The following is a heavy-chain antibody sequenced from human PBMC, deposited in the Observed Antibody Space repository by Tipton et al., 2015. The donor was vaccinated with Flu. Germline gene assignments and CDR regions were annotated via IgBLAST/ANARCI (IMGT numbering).Heavy chain of an antibody. V-gene: IGHV4-59*01. CDR2: IYNNGIS. J-gene: IGHJ6*02. CDR1: GDSITSYY. CDR3: ARARAPYYYYAMDV. Sequence: GLVKPSETLTLTCTVSGDSITSYYWSWIRQPPGKGLEWIGYIYNNGISSYNPSLKSRLTISVDSSKNQFSLKLTSVNTADTAVYCCARARAPYYYYAMDVWGLGTSVTVSS.